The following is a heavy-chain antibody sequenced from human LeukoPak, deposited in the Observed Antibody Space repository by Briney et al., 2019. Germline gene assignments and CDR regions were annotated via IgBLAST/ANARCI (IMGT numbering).Heavy chain of an antibody. V-gene: IGHV3-48*03. D-gene: IGHD3-3*01. CDR3: TRVSWRGEIF. Sequence: GSLRLSCAASGFTFSSYEMNWVRQAPGKGLEWVSSISRGGFPIFYADSVRGRFTTSRDNAKKSLFLQMTSLRAEDTAVYYCTRVSWRGEIFWGQGTLVSVSS. J-gene: IGHJ4*02. CDR1: GFTFSSYE. CDR2: ISRGGFPI.